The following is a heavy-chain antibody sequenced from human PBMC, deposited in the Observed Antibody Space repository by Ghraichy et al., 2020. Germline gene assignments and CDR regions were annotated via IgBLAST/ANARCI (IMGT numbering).Heavy chain of an antibody. CDR3: GRRYFYDSGGYYYVWVPPFYPDV. Sequence: LSLTCAASGFTFSNYAMSWVRQAPGKGLEWVSVISGSGGSTYYADPVKGRFTNSRDNSKNTLFLQMNSLRAEDTAIYYCGRRYFYDSGGYYYVWVPPFYPDVRGKGTTVTVSS. CDR1: GFTFSNYA. CDR2: ISGSGGST. V-gene: IGHV3-23*01. J-gene: IGHJ6*04. D-gene: IGHD3-22*01.